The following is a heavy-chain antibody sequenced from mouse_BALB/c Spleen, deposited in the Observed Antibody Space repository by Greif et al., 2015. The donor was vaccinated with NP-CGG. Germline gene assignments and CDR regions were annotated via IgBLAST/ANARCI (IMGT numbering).Heavy chain of an antibody. J-gene: IGHJ2*01. Sequence: VQLQQSGPGLVQPSQSLSITCTVSGFSLTSYGVHWVRQSPGKGLEWLGVIWSGGSTDCNAAFISRLSISKDNSKSHVFFKMNSLQANDTAIYYCARNRDYWGQGTTLTVSS. CDR1: GFSLTSYG. V-gene: IGHV2-2*02. CDR3: ARNRDY. CDR2: IWSGGST.